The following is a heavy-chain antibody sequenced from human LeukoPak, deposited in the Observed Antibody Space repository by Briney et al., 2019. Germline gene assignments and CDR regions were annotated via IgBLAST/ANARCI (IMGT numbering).Heavy chain of an antibody. D-gene: IGHD5-18*01. Sequence: GASVKVSCKASGYTFTGYYMHWVRQAPGQGLEWMGWINPNSGGTNYAQKFQGRVTMTRDTSISTAYMELSRLRSDDTAVYYCARDRTAMVSGYCYYYMDVWGTGTTVTVSS. J-gene: IGHJ6*03. CDR1: GYTFTGYY. CDR2: INPNSGGT. V-gene: IGHV1-2*02. CDR3: ARDRTAMVSGYCYYYMDV.